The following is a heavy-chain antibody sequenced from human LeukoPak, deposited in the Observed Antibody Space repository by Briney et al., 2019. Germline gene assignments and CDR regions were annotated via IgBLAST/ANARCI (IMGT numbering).Heavy chain of an antibody. Sequence: ASVKVSCKASGYPFTSYYMHWVRQAPGQGLEWMGIINPSGGSISYAQKFQGRVTMTRDTSTSTVYMELSSLRSEDTAVYYCARDPPYDTSGYYFDYWGQGTLVTVSS. J-gene: IGHJ4*02. D-gene: IGHD3-22*01. V-gene: IGHV1-46*01. CDR3: ARDPPYDTSGYYFDY. CDR2: INPSGGSI. CDR1: GYPFTSYY.